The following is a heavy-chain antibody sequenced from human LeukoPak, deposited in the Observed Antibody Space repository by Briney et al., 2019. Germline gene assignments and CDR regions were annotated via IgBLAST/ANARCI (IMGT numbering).Heavy chain of an antibody. D-gene: IGHD3-10*01. CDR2: IRSKANNYAT. V-gene: IGHV3-73*01. J-gene: IGHJ1*01. CDR1: GFTFSGSA. Sequence: GGSLKLSCAASGFTFSGSATHWVRQASGKGLEWVGRIRSKANNYATAYAASVTGRFTISRDDSKNTAYLQMNSLKTEDTAVYYCTFGSGSSHWGQGTLVTVSS. CDR3: TFGSGSSH.